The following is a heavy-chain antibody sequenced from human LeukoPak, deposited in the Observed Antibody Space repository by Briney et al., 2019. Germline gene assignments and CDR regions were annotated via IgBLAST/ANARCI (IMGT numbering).Heavy chain of an antibody. J-gene: IGHJ4*02. CDR3: AKGLWFGLDY. V-gene: IGHV3-23*01. D-gene: IGHD3-10*01. CDR2: ISGSCGST. Sequence: GGSLRLSCAASGFTFSSYAMSWVWQAPWQGLELVSAISGSCGSTYYEDSVTGRFTISRDNPKNTLYLQINSLRAEDTAVYYCAKGLWFGLDYWGQGTLVTVSS. CDR1: GFTFSSYA.